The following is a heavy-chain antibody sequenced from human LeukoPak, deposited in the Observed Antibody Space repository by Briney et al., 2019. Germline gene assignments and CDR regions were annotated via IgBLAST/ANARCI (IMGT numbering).Heavy chain of an antibody. V-gene: IGHV3-23*01. Sequence: GGSLRLSCAASGLTSSNSAMSWVRQAPGKGLEWVSGISVGSDVIYYADSVRGRFAISRDNSKNMVYLQMDSLRAEDTAIYYCSAILYHWGQGTLVTVSS. D-gene: IGHD2-2*01. J-gene: IGHJ4*02. CDR3: SAILYH. CDR2: ISVGSDVI. CDR1: GLTSSNSA.